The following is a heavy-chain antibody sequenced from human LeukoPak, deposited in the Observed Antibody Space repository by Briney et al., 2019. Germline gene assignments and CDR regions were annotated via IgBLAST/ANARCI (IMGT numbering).Heavy chain of an antibody. CDR3: ARDHVDTAMVRSY. J-gene: IGHJ4*02. Sequence: PGGSLRLSCAASEFTFSSYSMNWVRQAPGKGLEWVSSISSSSSYIYYADSVKGRFTISRDNAKNSLYLQMNSLRAEDTAVYYCARDHVDTAMVRSYWGQGTLVTVSS. D-gene: IGHD5-18*01. CDR2: ISSSSSYI. V-gene: IGHV3-21*01. CDR1: EFTFSSYS.